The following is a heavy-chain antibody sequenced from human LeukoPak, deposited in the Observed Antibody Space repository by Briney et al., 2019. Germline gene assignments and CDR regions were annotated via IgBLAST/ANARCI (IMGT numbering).Heavy chain of an antibody. Sequence: GASVKVSCKVVAYDFIGYYIHWVRQAPGQGPEWMGRLNPNTGHAVYAFKFQGRVTITRDTSSNTAYMEVTRLTSDDTAVYYCATLKVGGELFDYWGQGTLVTVSS. CDR1: AYDFIGYY. V-gene: IGHV1-2*06. J-gene: IGHJ4*02. D-gene: IGHD1-7*01. CDR2: LNPNTGHA. CDR3: ATLKVGGELFDY.